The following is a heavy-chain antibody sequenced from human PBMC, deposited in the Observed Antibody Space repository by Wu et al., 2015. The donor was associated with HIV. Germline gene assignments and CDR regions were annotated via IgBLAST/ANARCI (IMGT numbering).Heavy chain of an antibody. CDR1: GYTLTGYY. D-gene: IGHD2-8*01. CDR2: INPNSGGT. CDR3: LTALDGVAY. Sequence: QAQLVQSGAEVKKPGASVKVSCKASGYTLTGYYFHWMRQAPGQGLEWMGWINPNSGGTNYAQKFQGRVTLTSDMSISTAYMELRRLISDDTAIYFCLTALDGVAYWGQGTLVTVSS. J-gene: IGHJ4*02. V-gene: IGHV1-2*02.